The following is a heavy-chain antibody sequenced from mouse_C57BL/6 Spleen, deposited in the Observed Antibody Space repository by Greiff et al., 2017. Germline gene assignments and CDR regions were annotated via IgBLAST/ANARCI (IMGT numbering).Heavy chain of an antibody. CDR1: GYTFTSYT. V-gene: IGHV1-4*01. CDR3: ARGSGYDGEAMDD. Sequence: VKLQESGAELARPGASVKMSCKASGYTFTSYTMHWVQQRPGQGLEWIGYINPSSGYTKYNQKFKDKATLTADKSSSTAYMQLSSLTSEDSAVYYCARGSGYDGEAMDDWGKGTSVTVSS. J-gene: IGHJ4*01. CDR2: INPSSGYT. D-gene: IGHD3-2*02.